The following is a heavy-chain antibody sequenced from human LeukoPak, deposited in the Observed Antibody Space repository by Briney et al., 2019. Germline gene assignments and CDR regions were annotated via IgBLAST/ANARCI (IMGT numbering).Heavy chain of an antibody. D-gene: IGHD3-16*01. CDR1: GFTFSDYG. Sequence: GGSLRLSCAASGFTFSDYGMVWVRQARGKGLEWMAFIRFDGSTKYYADSVKDRFTISRGNSKNTLYLQMNSLRDEDTAVYYCARDGGDAANRGIDYWGQGTLVTVSS. CDR2: IRFDGSTK. J-gene: IGHJ4*02. CDR3: ARDGGDAANRGIDY. V-gene: IGHV3-30*02.